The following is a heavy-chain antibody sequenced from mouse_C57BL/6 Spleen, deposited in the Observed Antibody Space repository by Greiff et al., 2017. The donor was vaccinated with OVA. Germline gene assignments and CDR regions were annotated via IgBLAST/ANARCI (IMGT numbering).Heavy chain of an antibody. D-gene: IGHD2-1*01. CDR1: GYTFTSYW. J-gene: IGHJ4*01. CDR2: INPSSGYT. V-gene: IGHV1-7*01. CDR3: ASWDGNYDNYAMDY. Sequence: QVHVKQSGAELAKPGASVKLSCKASGYTFTSYWMHWVKQRPGQGLEWIGYINPSSGYTKYNQKFKDKATLTADKSSSTAYMQLSSLTYEDSAVYYCASWDGNYDNYAMDYWGQGTSVTVSS.